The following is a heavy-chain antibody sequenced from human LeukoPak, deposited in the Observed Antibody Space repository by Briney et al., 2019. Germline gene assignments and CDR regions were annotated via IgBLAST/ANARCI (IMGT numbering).Heavy chain of an antibody. CDR1: GFTFSSYA. J-gene: IGHJ3*02. CDR2: ISGSGGST. V-gene: IGHV3-23*01. Sequence: GGSLGLSCAASGFTFSSYAMSWVRQAPGKGLEWVSAISGSGGSTYYADSVKGRFTISRDNSKNTLYLQMNSLRAEDTAVYYCAKDMRRITMIVVVITGLAFDIWGQGTMVTVSS. CDR3: AKDMRRITMIVVVITGLAFDI. D-gene: IGHD3-22*01.